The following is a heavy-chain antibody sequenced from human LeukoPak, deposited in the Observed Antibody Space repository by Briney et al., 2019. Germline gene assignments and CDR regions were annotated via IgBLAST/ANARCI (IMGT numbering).Heavy chain of an antibody. V-gene: IGHV3-21*01. D-gene: IGHD2-15*01. CDR2: ISSSSSYI. CDR1: GFNFSSYS. J-gene: IGHJ4*02. Sequence: GGSLRLSCAASGFNFSSYSMNWVRQAPGKGLEWVSSISSSSSYIYYADSVKGRFTISRDNAKNSLYLQMNSLRAEDTAVYYCAREPGYCSGGSCYADFWGQGTLVTVSS. CDR3: AREPGYCSGGSCYADF.